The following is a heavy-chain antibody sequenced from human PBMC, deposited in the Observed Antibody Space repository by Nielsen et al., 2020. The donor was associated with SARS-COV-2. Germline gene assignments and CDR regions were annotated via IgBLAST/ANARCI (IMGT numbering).Heavy chain of an antibody. Sequence: GESLKISCAASGFTFSSYSMNWVRQAPGKGLEWVSSISSSSSYIYYADSVKGRFTISRDNAKNSLYLQMNSLRAEDTALYYCAKDKTRRAYYGSGSYFDYWGQGTLVTVSS. D-gene: IGHD3-10*01. CDR2: ISSSSSYI. J-gene: IGHJ4*02. CDR1: GFTFSSYS. CDR3: AKDKTRRAYYGSGSYFDY. V-gene: IGHV3-21*04.